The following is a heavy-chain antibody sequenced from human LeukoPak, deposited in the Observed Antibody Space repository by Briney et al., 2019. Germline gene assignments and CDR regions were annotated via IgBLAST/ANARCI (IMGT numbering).Heavy chain of an antibody. CDR1: GFTFSSYA. D-gene: IGHD3-10*01. Sequence: GGSLRLSCAASGFTFSSYAMHWVRQAPGKGLEWVAVISYDGSNKYYADSVKGRFTISRDNSKNTLYLQMNSLRAEDTAVYYCARGGRYYGSGSYYNYFDYWGQGTPVTVSS. CDR2: ISYDGSNK. V-gene: IGHV3-30-3*01. J-gene: IGHJ4*02. CDR3: ARGGRYYGSGSYYNYFDY.